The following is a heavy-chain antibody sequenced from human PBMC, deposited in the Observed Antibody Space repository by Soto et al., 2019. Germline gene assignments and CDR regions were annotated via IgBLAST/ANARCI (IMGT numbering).Heavy chain of an antibody. CDR2: IGSSSSYT. CDR3: ARMRPTGYYKY. CDR1: GFPFSDYY. V-gene: IGHV3-11*05. J-gene: IGHJ4*02. D-gene: IGHD3-9*01. Sequence: QVQLVESGGDLVKPGGSLRLSCAASGFPFSDYYMSWIRQAPGKGLEWVSSIGSSSSYTNYADSVKGRFTISRDNAKNSLYLQMNSLRAEDTAVYYCARMRPTGYYKYWGQGTLVTVSA.